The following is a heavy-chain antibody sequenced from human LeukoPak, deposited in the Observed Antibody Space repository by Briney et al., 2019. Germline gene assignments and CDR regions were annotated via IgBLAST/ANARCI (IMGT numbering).Heavy chain of an antibody. D-gene: IGHD1-26*01. Sequence: SETLSLTCAVYGGSFSGYYWSWIRQPPGKGLEWIGEINHSGSTNYNPSLKSRVTISVDTSKNQFSLKLSSVTAADTAVYCCARSGRPSGSYPGWFDPWGQGTLVTVSS. CDR1: GGSFSGYY. CDR2: INHSGST. CDR3: ARSGRPSGSYPGWFDP. V-gene: IGHV4-34*01. J-gene: IGHJ5*02.